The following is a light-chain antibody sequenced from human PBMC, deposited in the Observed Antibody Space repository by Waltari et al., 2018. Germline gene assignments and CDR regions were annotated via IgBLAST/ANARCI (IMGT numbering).Light chain of an antibody. V-gene: IGLV3-1*01. CDR2: QDT. CDR3: LVWDTSSYV. J-gene: IGLJ1*01. Sequence: SYVLTQPPSVSVSPGQTASIRWSGDKLGDQYVSWYQQKPGQSPVLVSFQDTKRPSGMPERFSGSTSGNTATLTISGTQPMDEADYYCLVWDTSSYVFGTGTKVTVL. CDR1: KLGDQY.